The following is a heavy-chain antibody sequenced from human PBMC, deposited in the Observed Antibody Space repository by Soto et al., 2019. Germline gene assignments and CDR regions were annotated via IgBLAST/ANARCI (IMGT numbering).Heavy chain of an antibody. V-gene: IGHV4-31*03. Sequence: TLSLTCTVSGGSISSGGYYWTWIRQHPGKGLEWIGYNYYSGITYYNPSLKSRVTISLDTSKNQFSLKLSSVTAADTAVYYCAKNGQLPYYYYGMDVWGQGTTVTVS. J-gene: IGHJ6*02. D-gene: IGHD2-2*01. CDR1: GGSISSGGYY. CDR2: NYYSGIT. CDR3: AKNGQLPYYYYGMDV.